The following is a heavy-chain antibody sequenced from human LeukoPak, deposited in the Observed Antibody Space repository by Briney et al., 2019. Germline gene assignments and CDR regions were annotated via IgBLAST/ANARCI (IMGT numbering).Heavy chain of an antibody. J-gene: IGHJ4*02. CDR1: GGSINSGSYY. CDR2: IFYSGTT. CDR3: ARHRDGYSNQAFDY. D-gene: IGHD5-24*01. V-gene: IGHV4-39*01. Sequence: SETLSLTCNVSGGSINSGSYYWGWIRQPPGKGLEWIGSIFYSGTTYYNPSLTSRVTISIDTSRNQFSLKLSSVTAADTAVYYCARHRDGYSNQAFDYWGQGTLVTVSS.